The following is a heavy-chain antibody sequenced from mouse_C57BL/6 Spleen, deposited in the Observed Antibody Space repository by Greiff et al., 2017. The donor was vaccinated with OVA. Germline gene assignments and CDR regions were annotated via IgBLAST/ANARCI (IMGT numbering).Heavy chain of an antibody. CDR1: GYSITSGYY. V-gene: IGHV3-6*01. J-gene: IGHJ4*01. CDR2: ISYDGSN. CDR3: ARGLDPPMDY. Sequence: EVKLMESGPGLVKPSQSLSLTCSVTGYSITSGYYWNWIRQFPGNKLEWMGYISYDGSNNYNPSLKTRISITRDTSKNQFFLKLNSVTTEDTATYYCARGLDPPMDYWGQGTSVTVSS. D-gene: IGHD3-3*01.